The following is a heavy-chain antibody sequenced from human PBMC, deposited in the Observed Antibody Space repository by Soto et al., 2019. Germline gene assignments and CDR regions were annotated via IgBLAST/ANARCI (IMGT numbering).Heavy chain of an antibody. J-gene: IGHJ4*02. V-gene: IGHV1-69*13. D-gene: IGHD5-18*01. Sequence: ASVKVSCKASGGTFSSYAISWVRQAPGQGLEWMGGIIPIFGTANYAQKFQGRVTITADESTSTAYMELSSLRSEDTAVYYCARTNTATAESSIDYWGQGTLVTVSS. CDR1: GGTFSSYA. CDR3: ARTNTATAESSIDY. CDR2: IIPIFGTA.